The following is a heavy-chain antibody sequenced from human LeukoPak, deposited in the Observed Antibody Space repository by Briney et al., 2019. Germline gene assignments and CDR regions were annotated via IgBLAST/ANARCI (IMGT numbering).Heavy chain of an antibody. V-gene: IGHV3-74*01. Sequence: GGSLRLACAASGFTFSSYWMHWVRQAPGKGLVWVSRINGDGSSTDYADSVKGRFTISRDNARNTLYLQMNSLRAEDTAVHYCVRDLSTSWYYFEYWGQGTLVTVSS. CDR3: VRDLSTSWYYFEY. CDR2: INGDGSST. D-gene: IGHD6-13*01. CDR1: GFTFSSYW. J-gene: IGHJ4*02.